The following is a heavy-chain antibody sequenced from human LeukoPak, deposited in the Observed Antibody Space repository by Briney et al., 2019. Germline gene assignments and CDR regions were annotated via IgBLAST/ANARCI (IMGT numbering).Heavy chain of an antibody. D-gene: IGHD6-6*01. Sequence: GALRLSCAASGFTFDSYAMHWVRQAPGKGLEWLAVISYDGRNNYYGDSVKGRFTISRDNAKNSLYLQMNSLRAEDTALYYCARAVCPTIKFCDSSYFMDVWGKGTTVNVS. CDR3: ARAVCPTIKFCDSSYFMDV. CDR1: GFTFDSYA. J-gene: IGHJ6*03. CDR2: ISYDGRNN. V-gene: IGHV3-30*04.